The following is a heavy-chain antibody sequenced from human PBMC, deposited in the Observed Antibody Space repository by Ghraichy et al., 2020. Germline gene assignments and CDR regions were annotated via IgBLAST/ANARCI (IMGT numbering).Heavy chain of an antibody. CDR1: GGSIGSSNYY. CDR2: MHHSGST. J-gene: IGHJ2*01. V-gene: IGHV4-39*01. Sequence: SETLSLTCTVSGGSIGSSNYYWGWIRQAPGKGLEWIGSMHHSGSTYYSPSLGSRVTMSADRSTNQFSLKLSSVTAADTAVYYCAGSFAVITYFALWGRGTLVTVSS. CDR3: AGSFAVITYFAL. D-gene: IGHD4-23*01.